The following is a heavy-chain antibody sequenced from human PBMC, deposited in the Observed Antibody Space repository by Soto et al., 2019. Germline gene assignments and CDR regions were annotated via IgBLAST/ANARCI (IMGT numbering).Heavy chain of an antibody. CDR3: ARGGITMVRGVIASNWFDP. CDR1: GFTFSSYW. J-gene: IGHJ5*02. Sequence: EVQLVESGGGLVQPGGSLRLSCAASGFTFSSYWMHWVRQAPGKGLVWVSRINSDGSSTSYADSVKGRFTISRDNAKNTLYLQMNSLRAEDTAVYYCARGGITMVRGVIASNWFDPWGQGTLVTVCS. CDR2: INSDGSST. V-gene: IGHV3-74*01. D-gene: IGHD3-10*01.